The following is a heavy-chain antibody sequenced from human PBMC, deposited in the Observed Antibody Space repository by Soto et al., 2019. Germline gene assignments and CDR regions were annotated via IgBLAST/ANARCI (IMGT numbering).Heavy chain of an antibody. D-gene: IGHD2-15*01. CDR2: IIPIFGTA. V-gene: IGHV1-69*12. Sequence: QVQLVQSGAEVKKPGSSVKDSCKASGGTLSSYAIRWVRQAPGQGLEWMGGIIPIFGTANYAQNFQGRVTITADESTSTAYMELSSLRSDDTAVYYCAREGWSPAAEYFQHWGQGTLVTVSS. J-gene: IGHJ1*01. CDR1: GGTLSSYA. CDR3: AREGWSPAAEYFQH.